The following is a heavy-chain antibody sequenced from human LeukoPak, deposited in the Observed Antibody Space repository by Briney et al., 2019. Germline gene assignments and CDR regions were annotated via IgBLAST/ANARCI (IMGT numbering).Heavy chain of an antibody. CDR3: TRRIAGDGSHAFDI. CDR1: GFTFSDYN. D-gene: IGHD6-19*01. CDR2: TRNSDNNM. J-gene: IGHJ3*02. V-gene: IGHV3-11*01. Sequence: GGSLRLSCAASGFTFSDYNMGWMRQAPGKGLEWVSYTRNSDNNMFYADSVKGRFTISRDNAKYSVYLQMNSLRAEDTAVYYCTRRIAGDGSHAFDIWGQGTMVTVSS.